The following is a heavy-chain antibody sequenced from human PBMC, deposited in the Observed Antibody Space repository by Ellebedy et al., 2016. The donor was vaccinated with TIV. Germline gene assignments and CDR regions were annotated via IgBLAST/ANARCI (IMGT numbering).Heavy chain of an antibody. D-gene: IGHD5-24*01. CDR1: GDTFSNYW. CDR2: IDPTDSYT. Sequence: GESLKISCKGSGDTFSNYWIIWVRQMPGIGLEWLWRIDPTDSYTTYSPSFQGQVTISADKSISTAYLQLSNLKASDTAIYYCSIAVDGTTWFDPWGQGTLVTVSS. V-gene: IGHV5-10-1*04. CDR3: SIAVDGTTWFDP. J-gene: IGHJ5*02.